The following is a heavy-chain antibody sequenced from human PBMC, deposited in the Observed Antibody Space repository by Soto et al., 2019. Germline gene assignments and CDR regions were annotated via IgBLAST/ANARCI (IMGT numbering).Heavy chain of an antibody. CDR3: VSAVFY. J-gene: IGHJ1*01. Sequence: VLLVESGGAFVKPGGSHRLSCAASGFTFNSAWMNWVRQAPGKGLEWVGRIKSNIDGGTVDYAASVKGRFTISRDDSKSTLYLQMNSLTIEDTAVYYCVSAVFYWGQGTLVTVSS. CDR1: GFTFNSAW. CDR2: IKSNIDGGTV. V-gene: IGHV3-15*02. D-gene: IGHD3-10*02.